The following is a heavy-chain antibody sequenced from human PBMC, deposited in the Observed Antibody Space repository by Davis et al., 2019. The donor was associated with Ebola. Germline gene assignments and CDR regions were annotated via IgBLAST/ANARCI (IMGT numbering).Heavy chain of an antibody. Sequence: GGSLRLSCAASGFTFSNYGMHWIRQAPGKGLEWVAFIRNDGSDKYNADSVKGRFSISRDNPKNRLYLQMNSLRTEDTAVYYCARVSELRFLEWLFPLNWFDPWGQGTLVTVSS. J-gene: IGHJ5*02. D-gene: IGHD3-3*01. V-gene: IGHV3-30*02. CDR1: GFTFSNYG. CDR3: ARVSELRFLEWLFPLNWFDP. CDR2: IRNDGSDK.